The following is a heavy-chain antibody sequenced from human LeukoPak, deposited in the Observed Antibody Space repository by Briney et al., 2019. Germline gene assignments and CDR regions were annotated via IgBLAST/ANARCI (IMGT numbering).Heavy chain of an antibody. CDR3: ARDDCSSTSCYTVAYFDY. CDR1: GFTFSNYW. CDR2: INKDGSIT. Sequence: GGSLRLSCVASGFTFSNYWMHWVRQVPGKGPEWVSRINKDGSITNFADSVKGRFTISRDNAKNTVYLQMNSLRAEDTAVYCCARDDCSSTSCYTVAYFDYWGQGTLVTVSS. J-gene: IGHJ4*02. D-gene: IGHD2-2*02. V-gene: IGHV3-74*01.